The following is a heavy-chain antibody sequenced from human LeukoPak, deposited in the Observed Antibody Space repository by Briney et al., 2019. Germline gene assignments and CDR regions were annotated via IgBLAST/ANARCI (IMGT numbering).Heavy chain of an antibody. J-gene: IGHJ4*02. Sequence: PSGTLSLTCGLSGGSITSTNWWSWVRRPPGQGLEWIGEVSLSGLTNYNPSLSSRVIMALDTSKNHLSLNLTSVTAADTAVYYCSRENGAFSPVGYWDQGTLVTVPS. CDR1: GGSITSTNW. V-gene: IGHV4-4*02. CDR3: SRENGAFSPVGY. D-gene: IGHD2-8*01. CDR2: VSLSGLT.